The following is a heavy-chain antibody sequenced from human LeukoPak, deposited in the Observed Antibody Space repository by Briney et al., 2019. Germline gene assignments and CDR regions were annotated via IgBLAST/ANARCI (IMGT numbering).Heavy chain of an antibody. CDR2: ISGSGGYT. Sequence: PGGSLRLSCAASGFTFSSYWMTWVRQAPGKGLEWVSGISGSGGYTYYADSVKGRFTISRDNSKNTLYLQMNSLRAEDTAIYYCAKDPYYDFWSGYYYFDYWGQGTLVTVSS. D-gene: IGHD3-3*01. J-gene: IGHJ4*02. V-gene: IGHV3-23*01. CDR1: GFTFSSYW. CDR3: AKDPYYDFWSGYYYFDY.